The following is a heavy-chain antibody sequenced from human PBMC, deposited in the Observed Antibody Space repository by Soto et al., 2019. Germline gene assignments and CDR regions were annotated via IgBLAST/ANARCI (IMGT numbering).Heavy chain of an antibody. D-gene: IGHD1-1*01. CDR3: ARDGTGWFDP. Sequence: ASETLSLTCTVSGGSISSYYWSWIRQPPGKGLEWIGYIYYSGSTNYNPSLKSRVTISVDTSENQFSLKLSSVTAADTAVYYCARDGTGWFDPWGQGTLVTVSS. V-gene: IGHV4-59*01. CDR2: IYYSGST. J-gene: IGHJ5*02. CDR1: GGSISSYY.